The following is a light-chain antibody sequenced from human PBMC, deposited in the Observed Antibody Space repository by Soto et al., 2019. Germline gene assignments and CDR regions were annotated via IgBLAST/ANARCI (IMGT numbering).Light chain of an antibody. CDR2: EVT. J-gene: IGLJ1*01. V-gene: IGLV2-8*01. Sequence: QSALTQPASVSGSPGQSITISCTGTSSDVGNYIFVSWYQQRPGKAPKLIIYEVTRRPSGVPDRIFGSKYDTTASLTVSGLQAEDEADYYCSSFAGTNSFVFGTGTKVTVL. CDR3: SSFAGTNSFV. CDR1: SSDVGNYIF.